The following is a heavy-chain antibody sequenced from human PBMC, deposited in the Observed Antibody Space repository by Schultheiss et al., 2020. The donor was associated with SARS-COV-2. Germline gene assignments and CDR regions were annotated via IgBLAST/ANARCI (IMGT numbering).Heavy chain of an antibody. V-gene: IGHV4-34*01. J-gene: IGHJ5*02. CDR2: INHSGST. CDR3: ARGPRGLVVPAYLGWFDP. D-gene: IGHD2-2*01. Sequence: GSLRLSCAVYGGSFSGYYWSRIRQPPGKGLEWIGEINHSGSTNYNPSLKSRVTISVDTSKNQFSLKLSSVTAADTAVYYCARGPRGLVVPAYLGWFDPWGQGTLVTVSS. CDR1: GGSFSGYY.